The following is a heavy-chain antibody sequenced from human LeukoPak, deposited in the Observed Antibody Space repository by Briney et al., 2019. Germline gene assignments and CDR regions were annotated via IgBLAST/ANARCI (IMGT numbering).Heavy chain of an antibody. D-gene: IGHD3-3*01. Sequence: GASVKVSCKASGYTFTSYDINWVRQATGQGLEWMGWMNPNSGNTGYAQKFQGRVTMTRNTSISTAYMELSSLRSEDTAVYYCARGYDSWSGFWFPAGYYYMDVWGKGTTVTVSS. CDR3: ARGYDSWSGFWFPAGYYYMDV. CDR2: MNPNSGNT. CDR1: GYTFTSYD. J-gene: IGHJ6*03. V-gene: IGHV1-8*01.